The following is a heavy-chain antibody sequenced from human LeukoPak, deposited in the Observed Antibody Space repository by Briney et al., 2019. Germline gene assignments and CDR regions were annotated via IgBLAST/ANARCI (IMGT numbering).Heavy chain of an antibody. Sequence: ASVKVSCKASGYTFTSYGISWVRQAPGQGLEWMGWISACNGNTNYAQKLQGRVTMTTDTSTSTAYMELRSLRSDDTAVYYCARTDWVTYYFDYWGQGTLVTVSS. V-gene: IGHV1-18*01. CDR1: GYTFTSYG. D-gene: IGHD3-9*01. CDR2: ISACNGNT. J-gene: IGHJ4*02. CDR3: ARTDWVTYYFDY.